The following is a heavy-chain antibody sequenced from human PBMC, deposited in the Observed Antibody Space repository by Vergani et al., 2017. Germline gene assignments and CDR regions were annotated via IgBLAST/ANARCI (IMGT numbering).Heavy chain of an antibody. CDR3: AKDSRYYDSSGYYSD. D-gene: IGHD3-22*01. V-gene: IGHV3-7*01. CDR2: IKQDGSEK. Sequence: EVQLVESGGGLVQPGGSLRLSCAASGFTFSSYWMSWVRQAPGKGLEWVANIKQDGSEKYYVDSVKGRFTISRDNAKNSLYLQMNSLRAEDTAVYYCAKDSRYYDSSGYYSDWGQGTLVTVSS. CDR1: GFTFSSYW. J-gene: IGHJ4*02.